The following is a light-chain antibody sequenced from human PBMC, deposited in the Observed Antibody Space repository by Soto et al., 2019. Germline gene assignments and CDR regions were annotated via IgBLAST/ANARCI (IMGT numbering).Light chain of an antibody. CDR3: SSYTTSNTLV. CDR2: DVT. J-gene: IGLJ2*01. CDR1: SSDVGAYNF. Sequence: QSALTQPASVSGSPGQSITISCTGTSSDVGAYNFVSWYQQHPGKAPKRMIYDVTNRPSGVSSRSSGSKSGNTASLAISGLQAEDEDDYYCSSYTTSNTLVFGGGTKLTVL. V-gene: IGLV2-14*03.